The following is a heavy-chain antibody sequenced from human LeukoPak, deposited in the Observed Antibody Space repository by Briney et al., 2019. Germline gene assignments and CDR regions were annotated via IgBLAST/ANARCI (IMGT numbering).Heavy chain of an antibody. CDR2: IYYSGST. D-gene: IGHD3-10*01. V-gene: IGHV4-30-4*08. CDR1: GGSISSGGYY. CDR3: ARVLAYGSGSYYNAWDP. J-gene: IGHJ5*02. Sequence: SETLSLTCTVSGGSISSGGYYWSWIRQHPGKGLEWIGYIYYSGSTYYNPSLKSRVTISVDTSKNQFSLKLSSVTAADTAVYYCARVLAYGSGSYYNAWDPWGQGTLVTVSS.